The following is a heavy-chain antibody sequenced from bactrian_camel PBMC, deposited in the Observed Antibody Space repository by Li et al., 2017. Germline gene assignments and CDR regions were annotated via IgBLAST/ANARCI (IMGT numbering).Heavy chain of an antibody. V-gene: IGHV3S53*01. CDR1: TSPYSRNC. D-gene: IGHD3*01. Sequence: HVQLVESGGGSVQAGGSLRLSCAASTSPYSRNCMAWFRQVQGNEREGVGAVEADGSTVYADSVKGRYTISEDNAKNALYLQMNSLEPEDTAMYYCAAHPRNGYCSLRPADFPYWGRGPRSPSPQ. CDR2: VEADGST. J-gene: IGHJ4*01.